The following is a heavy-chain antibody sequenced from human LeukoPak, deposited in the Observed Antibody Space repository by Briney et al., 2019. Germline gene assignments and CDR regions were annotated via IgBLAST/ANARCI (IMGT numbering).Heavy chain of an antibody. CDR1: GYSISSGHY. V-gene: IGHV4-38-2*01. CDR3: ARRALGAIDY. CDR2: IYHSGST. Sequence: SETLSLTCAVSGYSISSGHYWGWIRQPPGKGLEWIGSIYHSGSTYYNPSLKSRVTISVDTSKNQFSLKLSSVTAADTAVYYCARRALGAIDYWGQGTLVTVSS. J-gene: IGHJ4*02. D-gene: IGHD1-26*01.